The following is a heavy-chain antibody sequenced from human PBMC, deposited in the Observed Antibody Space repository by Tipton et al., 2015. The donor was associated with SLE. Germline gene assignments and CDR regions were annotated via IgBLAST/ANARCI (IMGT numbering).Heavy chain of an antibody. CDR3: ARGLLYSSTHYYYYYYMDV. Sequence: LRLSCAVYGGSFSGYYWSWIRQPPGKGLEWIGEINHSGSTNYNPSLESRVTISVDTSKNQFSLKLSSVTAADTAVYYCARGLLYSSTHYYYYYYMDVWGKGTTVTVSS. CDR2: INHSGST. CDR1: GGSFSGYY. J-gene: IGHJ6*03. V-gene: IGHV4-34*01. D-gene: IGHD6-13*01.